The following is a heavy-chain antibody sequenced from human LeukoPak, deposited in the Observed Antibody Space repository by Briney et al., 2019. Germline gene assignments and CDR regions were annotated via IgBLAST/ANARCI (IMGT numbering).Heavy chain of an antibody. J-gene: IGHJ4*02. V-gene: IGHV4-31*03. CDR3: ARESSSWPYYFDY. Sequence: SETLSLTCTVSGGSISSGGYYWSWIRQHPGKGLGWIGYIYYSGCTYYNPSLKSRVTISVDTSKNQFSLKLSSVTAADTAVYYCARESSSWPYYFDYWGQGTLVTVSS. CDR2: IYYSGCT. CDR1: GGSISSGGYY. D-gene: IGHD6-13*01.